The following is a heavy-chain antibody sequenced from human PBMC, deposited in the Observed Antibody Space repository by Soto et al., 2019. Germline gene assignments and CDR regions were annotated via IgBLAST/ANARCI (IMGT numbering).Heavy chain of an antibody. V-gene: IGHV4-59*01. Sequence: KTSETLSLTCTVSGDSISDSYWSWIRQPPGKALEWIGYIYSTGSTNYNPSLKSRVTISVETSENQFSLKLSSVTAADTAVYYCARGRVVTGADYWGQGTLVTVSS. J-gene: IGHJ4*02. CDR1: GDSISDSY. CDR3: ARGRVVTGADY. D-gene: IGHD1-20*01. CDR2: IYSTGST.